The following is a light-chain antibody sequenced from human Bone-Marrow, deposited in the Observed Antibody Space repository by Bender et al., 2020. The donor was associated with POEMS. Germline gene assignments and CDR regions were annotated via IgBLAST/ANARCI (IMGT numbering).Light chain of an antibody. CDR3: SSFTTSDPHFF. J-gene: IGLJ1*01. CDR2: QER. Sequence: QKPGQSPVLVMFQERRRPSGVSARFSGSKSGNTASLTISGLQAEDEADYFCSSFTTSDPHFFFGTGTRVTVI. V-gene: IGLV2-14*02.